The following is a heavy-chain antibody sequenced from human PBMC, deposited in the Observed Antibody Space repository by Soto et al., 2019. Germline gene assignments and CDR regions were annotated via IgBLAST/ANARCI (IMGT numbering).Heavy chain of an antibody. D-gene: IGHD3-10*01. Sequence: ASVKVSCKASGYTFTSYAMHWVRQAPGQRLEWMGWINAGNGNTKYSQKFQGRVTITRDTSASTAYMELNSLRSEDTAVYYCAKLWFGELSSEKDYYYGMDVWGQGTTVTVSS. CDR3: AKLWFGELSSEKDYYYGMDV. CDR1: GYTFTSYA. CDR2: INAGNGNT. J-gene: IGHJ6*02. V-gene: IGHV1-3*01.